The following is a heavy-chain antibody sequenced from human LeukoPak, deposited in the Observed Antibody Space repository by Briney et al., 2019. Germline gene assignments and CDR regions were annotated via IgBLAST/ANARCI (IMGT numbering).Heavy chain of an antibody. CDR3: ARGVSVTTFGGVIVKPSIY. D-gene: IGHD3-16*02. Sequence: GESLRLSCAASGFSFSSYYMSWIRQAPGKGLEWVAVIYSSGGTYYTDSLKGRFTISRDKSKNTLYLQMNTVRAEDTAVYYGARGVSVTTFGGVIVKPSIYWGQGTLVTVSS. V-gene: IGHV3-53*01. J-gene: IGHJ4*02. CDR2: IYSSGGT. CDR1: GFSFSSYY.